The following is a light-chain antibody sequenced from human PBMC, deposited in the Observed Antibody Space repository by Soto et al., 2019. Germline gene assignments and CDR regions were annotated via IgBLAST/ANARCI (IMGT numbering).Light chain of an antibody. CDR3: AVWDDRLRGVL. CDR2: RNN. CDR1: SSNIGGNY. J-gene: IGLJ3*02. Sequence: QLVLTQPPSASATPGQRVTISCSGTSSNIGGNYVYWYQQLPGTAPKVLIFRNNERPSGVPDRFSGSKSGTSASLSISGLRSEDEADYYCAVWDDRLRGVLFGGGTKLTVL. V-gene: IGLV1-47*01.